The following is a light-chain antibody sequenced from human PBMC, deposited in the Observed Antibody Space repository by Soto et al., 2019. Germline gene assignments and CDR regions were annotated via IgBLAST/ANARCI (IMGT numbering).Light chain of an antibody. Sequence: ALAQSPVALSLSPGERATLSCRASQSVGIYLAWYQQKPGQAPRLLIYDASNRATGIPARFSGSGSGTDFTLTISSLEPEDFAVYYCQQHSNWPPITFGQGTRLEIK. CDR3: QQHSNWPPIT. V-gene: IGKV3-11*01. CDR2: DAS. CDR1: QSVGIY. J-gene: IGKJ5*01.